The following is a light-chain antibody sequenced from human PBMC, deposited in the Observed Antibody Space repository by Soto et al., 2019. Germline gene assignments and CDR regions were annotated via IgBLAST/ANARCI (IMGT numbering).Light chain of an antibody. CDR2: DAS. Sequence: GLTQSPATLSLSPGARATLSCRASQSILTSLAWYQQKPGQAPRLVIFDASNRATGIPARFSGSGSGTDFTLTISSLEPEDSAVYYCQQNLGVHTFGQGTKVDIK. CDR3: QQNLGVHT. CDR1: QSILTS. J-gene: IGKJ1*01. V-gene: IGKV3-11*01.